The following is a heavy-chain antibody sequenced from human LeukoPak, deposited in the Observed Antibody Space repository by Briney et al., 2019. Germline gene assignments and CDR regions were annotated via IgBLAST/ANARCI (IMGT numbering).Heavy chain of an antibody. J-gene: IGHJ4*02. CDR3: ARDYGDPRALYFDY. Sequence: PGGSLRLSCAASGFTFSSYEMNWVRQVSGKGLEWLSYISSSGRTMYYADSVKGRFTISRDNAKNSLFLQMNSLRAEDTAVYYCARDYGDPRALYFDYWGQGTLVTVSS. CDR2: ISSSGRTM. D-gene: IGHD4-17*01. V-gene: IGHV3-48*03. CDR1: GFTFSSYE.